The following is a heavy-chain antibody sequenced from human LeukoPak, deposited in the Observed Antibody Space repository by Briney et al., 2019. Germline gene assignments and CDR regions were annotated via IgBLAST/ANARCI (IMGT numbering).Heavy chain of an antibody. J-gene: IGHJ4*02. CDR3: AKDRTTM. CDR2: IAISGDTT. V-gene: IGHV3-23*01. Sequence: AGGSLRLSCAASGFTFSSYPLTWVRQAPGKGLEWVSAIAISGDTTYYADSVKGRFTISRDNSKNTLYLQMNSLRAEDMAIYYCAKDRTTMWGQGTLVTVSS. D-gene: IGHD4/OR15-4a*01. CDR1: GFTFSSYP.